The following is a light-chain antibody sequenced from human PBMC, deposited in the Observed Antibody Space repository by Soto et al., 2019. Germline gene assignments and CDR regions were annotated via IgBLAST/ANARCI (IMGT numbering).Light chain of an antibody. CDR1: QSLLDTYGYYS. J-gene: IGKJ2*01. Sequence: DVVMTQSPLSLPVTPGEPAAISCRASQSLLDTYGYYSLDWYLQRLVQSPQLLIYLASNRASGVPYRFSGSGSRTDCTLNISAVEAEDVGGYYCMQAQQTPYTFGQGTRLEIK. CDR3: MQAQQTPYT. CDR2: LAS. V-gene: IGKV2-28*01.